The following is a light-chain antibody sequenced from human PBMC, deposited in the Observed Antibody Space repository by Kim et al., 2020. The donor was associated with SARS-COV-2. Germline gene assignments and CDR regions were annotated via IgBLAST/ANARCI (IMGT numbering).Light chain of an antibody. CDR1: QDISNY. CDR3: QQYDNLPT. Sequence: SASVGYSVTITCQASQDISNYLNWYQQKPGKAPKLLIYDASNLETGVPSRFSGSGSGTDFTFTISSLQPEDIATYYCQQYDNLPTFGGGTKVDIK. CDR2: DAS. V-gene: IGKV1-33*01. J-gene: IGKJ4*01.